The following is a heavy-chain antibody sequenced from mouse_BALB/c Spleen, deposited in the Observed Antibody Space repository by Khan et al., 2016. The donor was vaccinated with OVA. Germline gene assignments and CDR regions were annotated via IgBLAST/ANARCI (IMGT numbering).Heavy chain of an antibody. V-gene: IGHV5-6-5*01. Sequence: VQLKESGGDLVKPGGSLKLSCAASGFTFSSYVMSWVRQTPEKRLEWVASISSGGSTYYPDSVKGRFTISRDNARNILYLQMSSLRSEDTAMYYCAREAYRYDEYYFDYWGQGTTLTGSS. J-gene: IGHJ2*01. CDR1: GFTFSSYV. CDR2: ISSGGST. CDR3: AREAYRYDEYYFDY. D-gene: IGHD2-14*01.